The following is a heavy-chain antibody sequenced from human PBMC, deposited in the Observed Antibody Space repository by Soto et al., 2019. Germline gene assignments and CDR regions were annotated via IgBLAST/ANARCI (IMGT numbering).Heavy chain of an antibody. D-gene: IGHD3-10*01. Sequence: QVQLVQSGAEVKKPGASVKVSCKTSGYTFTSYYMHWVRQAPGQGLEWMGIINPSGGSTSYAQKFQGRVTMTRDTSTSTVYRELSSLRSEDTAVYYCARGLSMVRGVEDRWGQGTLVTVSS. CDR2: INPSGGST. CDR1: GYTFTSYY. V-gene: IGHV1-46*01. CDR3: ARGLSMVRGVEDR. J-gene: IGHJ4*02.